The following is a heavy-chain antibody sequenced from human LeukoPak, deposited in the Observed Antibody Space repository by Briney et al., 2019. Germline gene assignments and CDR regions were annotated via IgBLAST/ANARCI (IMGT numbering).Heavy chain of an antibody. V-gene: IGHV3-21*01. CDR2: ISSSSSYI. D-gene: IGHD5-12*01. CDR3: ARDMRDIVATVDY. J-gene: IGHJ4*02. CDR1: GFTFSSYS. Sequence: GGSLRLSCAASGFTFSSYSMNWVRQAPGKGLEWVSSISSSSSYIYYADSVKGRFTISRDNAKNSLYLQMNSLRAEDTAVYYCARDMRDIVATVDYWGQGTLVTVSS.